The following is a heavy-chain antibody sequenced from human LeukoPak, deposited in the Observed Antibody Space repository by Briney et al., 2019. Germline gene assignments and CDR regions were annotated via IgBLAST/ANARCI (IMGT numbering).Heavy chain of an antibody. CDR1: GVAFNTYA. Sequence: PGGSLRLSCAASGVAFNTYAMSWVRQAPGKGLEWVSAISDSGGRTYYADSVKGRFTVSRDNSKNTLYLQLNSLRAEDTAVYYCAERPPFDYWGQGTLVTVSS. CDR2: ISDSGGRT. V-gene: IGHV3-23*01. CDR3: AERPPFDY. J-gene: IGHJ4*02. D-gene: IGHD1-14*01.